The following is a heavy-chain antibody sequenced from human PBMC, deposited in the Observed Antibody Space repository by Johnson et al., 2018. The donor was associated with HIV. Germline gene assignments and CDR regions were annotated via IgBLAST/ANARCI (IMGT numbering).Heavy chain of an antibody. J-gene: IGHJ3*01. V-gene: IGHV3-33*06. CDR2: IWYDGSNK. Sequence: QMQLVESGGGVVQPGRSLRLSCAASGFTFSSYGMHWVRQAPGKGLEWVAVIWYDGSNKYYADSVKGRFTISRDNSKNTLYLQMNSLRPEDTAVYYCAKDSMGFNWSGYYPIGGETFDFWGQGEMLTVSS. CDR1: GFTFSSYG. CDR3: AKDSMGFNWSGYYPIGGETFDF. D-gene: IGHD3-3*01.